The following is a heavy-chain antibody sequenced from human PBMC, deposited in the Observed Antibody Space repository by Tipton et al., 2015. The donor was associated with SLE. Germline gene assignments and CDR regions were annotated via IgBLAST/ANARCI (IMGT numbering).Heavy chain of an antibody. V-gene: IGHV4-34*01. CDR3: ARRQLIGAYYFDY. D-gene: IGHD3-3*01. CDR2: INHSGST. Sequence: TLSLTCAVYGGSFSGYYWSWIRQPPGKGLEWIGEINHSGSTNYNSSLKSRVTMSVDTSKNQFSLKLTSVTAADTAVYYCARRQLIGAYYFDYWGQGTLVTVSS. J-gene: IGHJ4*02. CDR1: GGSFSGYY.